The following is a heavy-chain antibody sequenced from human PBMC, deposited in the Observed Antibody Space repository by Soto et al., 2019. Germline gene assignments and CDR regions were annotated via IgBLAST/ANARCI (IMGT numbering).Heavy chain of an antibody. Sequence: QVQLMQSGLEVKRPGASVKVSCKTSGYTFTSYVISWVRQAPGHGLEWMGWIGADNHNTNVAQNFQGRVTLTTDTSTTTVFMELRNLRSDDTAVYYCARESRNYDALDYWGQGTLVTVSS. CDR1: GYTFTSYV. J-gene: IGHJ4*02. CDR3: ARESRNYDALDY. D-gene: IGHD3-22*01. CDR2: IGADNHNT. V-gene: IGHV1-18*01.